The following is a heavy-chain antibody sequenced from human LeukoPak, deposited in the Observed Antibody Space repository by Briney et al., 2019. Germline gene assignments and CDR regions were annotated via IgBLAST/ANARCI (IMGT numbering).Heavy chain of an antibody. CDR2: IWYDGSEK. CDR1: GFTFSNFG. V-gene: IGHV3-33*03. CDR3: ATDTSGSYLDY. J-gene: IGHJ4*02. D-gene: IGHD1-26*01. Sequence: PGGSLRLSCAASGFTFSNFGMHWVRQAPGKGLEWVAVIWYDGSEKFYGDSVKGRFTISRDNAKNSLYLQMDSLRAEDTAVYYCATDTSGSYLDYWGQGILVTVSS.